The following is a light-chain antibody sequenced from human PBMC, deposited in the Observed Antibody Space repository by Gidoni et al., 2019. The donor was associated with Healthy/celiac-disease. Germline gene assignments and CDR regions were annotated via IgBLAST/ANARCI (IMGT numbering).Light chain of an antibody. CDR2: GAS. Sequence: EIVMTQSPATLSVSPGERATLSCRASQSVSSNLAWYQQKPGQAPRLLIYGASTRATGIPARVSGSGSGTEFTLTISSLQSEDFAVYYCQQYNNWPPLTLXGXTKVEIK. CDR1: QSVSSN. J-gene: IGKJ4*01. V-gene: IGKV3-15*01. CDR3: QQYNNWPPLT.